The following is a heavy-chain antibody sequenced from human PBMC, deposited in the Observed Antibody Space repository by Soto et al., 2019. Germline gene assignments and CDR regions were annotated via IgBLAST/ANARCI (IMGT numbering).Heavy chain of an antibody. CDR2: IWYDGGNK. Sequence: QVQLVESGGGVVQPGRSLRLSCAASGFNFSSYVMHWVRQAPGKGLEWVAVIWYDGGNKYYADSVKGRFTISRDNSKNTLYLQMNSLRAEDTAVYYCVRDGQWLPRDGLRSSYYFDYWGQGTLVTVSS. J-gene: IGHJ4*02. V-gene: IGHV3-33*01. D-gene: IGHD6-19*01. CDR3: VRDGQWLPRDGLRSSYYFDY. CDR1: GFNFSSYV.